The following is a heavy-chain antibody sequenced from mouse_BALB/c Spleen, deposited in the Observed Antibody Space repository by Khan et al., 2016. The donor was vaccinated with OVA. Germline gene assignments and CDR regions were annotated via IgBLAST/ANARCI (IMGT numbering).Heavy chain of an antibody. CDR3: TRLYRSDFDY. CDR1: GYSFTGYF. CDR2: INPHIGET. V-gene: IGHV1-20*02. Sequence: EVQLQESGPELVRPGASVKISCKASGYSFTGYFMNWVMQSHGKSLEWIGRINPHIGETFYNQRFKDKATLTVDESSSTAHMELRRLASDDSAVYYCTRLYRSDFDYWGQGTTLTVSS. D-gene: IGHD1-1*01. J-gene: IGHJ2*01.